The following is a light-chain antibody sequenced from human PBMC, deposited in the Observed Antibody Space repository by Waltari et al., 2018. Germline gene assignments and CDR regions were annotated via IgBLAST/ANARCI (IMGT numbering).Light chain of an antibody. CDR2: DAS. CDR3: QQRSNWPYT. Sequence: EIVLTQSPATLSLSPGDRATLSCGASQSVSSSLAWYQQKPGQAPGLLIYDASNRAPGIPSRFSGSGSATDFTLTISSLEPEDFAVYYCQQRSNWPYTFGQGTKLEIK. J-gene: IGKJ2*01. CDR1: QSVSSS. V-gene: IGKV3-11*01.